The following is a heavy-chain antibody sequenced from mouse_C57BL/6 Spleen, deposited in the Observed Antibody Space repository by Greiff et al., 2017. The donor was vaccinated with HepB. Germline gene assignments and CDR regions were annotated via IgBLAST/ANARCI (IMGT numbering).Heavy chain of an antibody. J-gene: IGHJ2*01. D-gene: IGHD2-3*01. CDR1: GYAFSSSW. Sequence: LVESGPELVKPGASVKISCKASGYAFSSSWMNWVKQRPGKGLEWIGRIYPGDGDTNYNGKFKGKATLTADKSSSTAYMQLSSLTSEDSAVYVCASSYDGYYYFDYWGQGTTLTVSS. CDR3: ASSYDGYYYFDY. CDR2: IYPGDGDT. V-gene: IGHV1-82*01.